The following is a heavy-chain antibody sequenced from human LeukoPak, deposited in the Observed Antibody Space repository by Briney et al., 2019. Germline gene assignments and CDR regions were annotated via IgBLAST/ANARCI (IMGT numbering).Heavy chain of an antibody. CDR1: GFTFSSYW. Sequence: GGSLRLSCAASGFTFSSYWMSWVRQAPGKGLEWVANIKQDGSEKYYVDSVKGRFTISRDNSKNTLYLQMNSLRAEDTAIYYCAKNGDRGAYCSGGSCYPYYYYYIDVWGKGTTVTISS. D-gene: IGHD2-15*01. CDR2: IKQDGSEK. J-gene: IGHJ6*03. CDR3: AKNGDRGAYCSGGSCYPYYYYYIDV. V-gene: IGHV3-7*03.